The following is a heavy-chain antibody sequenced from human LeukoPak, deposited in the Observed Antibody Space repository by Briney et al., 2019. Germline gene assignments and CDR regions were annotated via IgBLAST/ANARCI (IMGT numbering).Heavy chain of an antibody. CDR1: GGSISSYY. V-gene: IGHV4-59*08. Sequence: SETLSLTCTVSGGSISSYYWSWIRQPPGKGLEWIGYIYYSGSTNYNPSLKSRVTISVDTSKNQFSLKLSSVTAADTAVYYCASPGRYYYYGMDVWGQGTTVTVSS. CDR2: IYYSGST. CDR3: ASPGRYYYYGMDV. J-gene: IGHJ6*02.